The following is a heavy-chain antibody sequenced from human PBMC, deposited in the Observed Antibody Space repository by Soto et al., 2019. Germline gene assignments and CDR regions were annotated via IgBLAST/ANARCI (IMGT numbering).Heavy chain of an antibody. CDR3: AKGEIPGGWYPYGY. V-gene: IGHV3-23*01. CDR1: GFTFSSYA. Sequence: GSLRLSCAASGFTFSSYAMSWVRQAPGKGLEWVSAISGSGGSTYYADSVKGRFTISRDNPKNTLYLQMNSLRAEDTAVYYCAKGEIPGGWYPYGYWGQGTLVTVSS. J-gene: IGHJ4*02. D-gene: IGHD6-19*01. CDR2: ISGSGGST.